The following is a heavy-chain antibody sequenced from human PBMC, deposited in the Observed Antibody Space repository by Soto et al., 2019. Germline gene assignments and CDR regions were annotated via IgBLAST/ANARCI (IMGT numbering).Heavy chain of an antibody. V-gene: IGHV1-3*01. CDR2: INAGNGNT. Sequence: ASVKVSCKASGYTFTSYAMHWVRQAPGQRLEWMGWINAGNGNTKYSQKFQGRVTITRDTSASTAYMELSSLRSEDTAVYYCARVYCSSTSCYGSYYYYGMDVWGQGTTVTVSS. CDR3: ARVYCSSTSCYGSYYYYGMDV. CDR1: GYTFTSYA. J-gene: IGHJ6*02. D-gene: IGHD2-2*01.